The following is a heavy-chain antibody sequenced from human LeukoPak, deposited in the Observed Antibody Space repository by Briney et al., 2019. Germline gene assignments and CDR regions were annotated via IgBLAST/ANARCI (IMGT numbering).Heavy chain of an antibody. V-gene: IGHV4-39*07. J-gene: IGHJ4*02. Sequence: PSETLSLTCIVSGGSIAGSFYYWAWIRQTPGKGLEWVGTIYSGGSTYYNPSLKSRVTISVDTSKNQFSLKLSSVTAADTAVYYCARDRHYYDSSGYYAGFDYWGQGTLVTVSS. CDR1: GGSIAGSFYY. D-gene: IGHD3-22*01. CDR2: IYSGGST. CDR3: ARDRHYYDSSGYYAGFDY.